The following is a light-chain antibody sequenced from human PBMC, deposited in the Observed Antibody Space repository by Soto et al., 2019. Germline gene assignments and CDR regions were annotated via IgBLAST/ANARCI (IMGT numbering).Light chain of an antibody. J-gene: IGKJ2*01. CDR2: RAS. CDR3: QQYNNCPYT. V-gene: IGKV3-15*01. CDR1: QHVSSN. Sequence: EIVMTQSPATLSVSPGGSATLSCRASQHVSSNFAWYRQKPGQAPTLLIYRASTRATGIPARFSGSGSGTAFTLTSSSLQSEDFAVYYCQQYNNCPYTFGQGTKLEIK.